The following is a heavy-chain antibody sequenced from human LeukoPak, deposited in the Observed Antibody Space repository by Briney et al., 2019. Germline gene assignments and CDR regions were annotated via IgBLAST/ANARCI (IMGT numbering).Heavy chain of an antibody. V-gene: IGHV1-69*05. Sequence: GASVKVSCKASGGTFSTYTISWLRQAPGQGLEWMGGIIPIFGTANSAQKFQGRVTITTDESTSTAYMELSSLRYEDTAVYYCARDRSFSSPDAFDIWGQGTMVTVSS. CDR3: ARDRSFSSPDAFDI. D-gene: IGHD6-6*01. CDR2: IIPIFGTA. J-gene: IGHJ3*02. CDR1: GGTFSTYT.